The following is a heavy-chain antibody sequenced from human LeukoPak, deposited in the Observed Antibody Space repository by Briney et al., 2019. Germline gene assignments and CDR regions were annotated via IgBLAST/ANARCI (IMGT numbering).Heavy chain of an antibody. D-gene: IGHD3-22*01. J-gene: IGHJ4*02. CDR3: AGRNDMIAREPFDF. V-gene: IGHV1-2*02. Sequence: ASVKVSCKACGDTLTGYYMHWGPQAPGQGLEWMGWINPNSGGTNYAQKFQGRVTTTRSTSISTAYMALGRLRSDDQAVKYWAGRNDMIAREPFDFWGQGTLVTVSS. CDR2: INPNSGGT. CDR1: GDTLTGYY.